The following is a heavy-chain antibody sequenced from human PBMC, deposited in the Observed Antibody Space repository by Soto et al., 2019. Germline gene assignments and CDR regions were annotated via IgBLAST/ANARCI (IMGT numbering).Heavy chain of an antibody. CDR3: ARGASGYGDGDNGFDT. J-gene: IGHJ5*02. V-gene: IGHV1-18*01. CDR1: GYTFTSYG. Sequence: ASVKVSCKASGYTFTSYGISWVRQAPGQGLEWMGWISAYNGNTNYAQKLQGRVTMTTDTSTSTAYAELRSLRSDDTAAYYCARGASGYGDGDNGFDTSGQAALVTVSS. D-gene: IGHD5-18*01. CDR2: ISAYNGNT.